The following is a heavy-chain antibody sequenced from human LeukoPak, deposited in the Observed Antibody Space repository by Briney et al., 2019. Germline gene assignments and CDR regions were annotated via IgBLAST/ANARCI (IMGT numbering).Heavy chain of an antibody. CDR1: GFTFSTYA. Sequence: PGGSLRHSCAASGFTFSTYAVHWVRQAPGKGLEYVSAISSSGGRTYYANSVKDRFTISRDISTNTLYLQIGSLRAEDTAVYYCARDQPARPPIIHHYDGMDLWGQGTTVTVSS. CDR2: ISSSGGRT. D-gene: IGHD6-6*01. CDR3: ARDQPARPPIIHHYDGMDL. V-gene: IGHV3-64*01. J-gene: IGHJ6*02.